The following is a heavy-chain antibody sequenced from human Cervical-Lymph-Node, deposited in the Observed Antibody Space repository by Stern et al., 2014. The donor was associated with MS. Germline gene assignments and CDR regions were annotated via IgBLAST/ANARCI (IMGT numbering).Heavy chain of an antibody. V-gene: IGHV1-69*01. CDR2: IFPVFGTP. CDR3: ALSSETSDRWYSLGYDL. D-gene: IGHD6-13*01. J-gene: IGHJ5*02. Sequence: QVQLVQSGAAVTKPVSSVKVSCKASGGTFSKFPSSWVRQAPGQGLEWMGGIFPVFGTPTYAQEFRGRVTITADVSTSTVYMELSSLRSDDTAVYYCALSSETSDRWYSLGYDLWGQGTLVTVSS. CDR1: GGTFSKFP.